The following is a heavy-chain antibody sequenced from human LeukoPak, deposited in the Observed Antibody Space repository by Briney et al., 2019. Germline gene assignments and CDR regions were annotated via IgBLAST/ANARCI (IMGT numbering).Heavy chain of an antibody. CDR1: GYSFTSYW. V-gene: IGHV5-10-1*01. Sequence: GESLKISCKGSGYSFTSYWISWVHQMPGKGLEWMGRIDPSDSYTNYSPSFQGHVTISADKSISTAYLQWSSLKASDTAMYYCARHLTGYGDYNYFDYWGQGTLVTDSS. J-gene: IGHJ4*02. CDR2: IDPSDSYT. D-gene: IGHD4-17*01. CDR3: ARHLTGYGDYNYFDY.